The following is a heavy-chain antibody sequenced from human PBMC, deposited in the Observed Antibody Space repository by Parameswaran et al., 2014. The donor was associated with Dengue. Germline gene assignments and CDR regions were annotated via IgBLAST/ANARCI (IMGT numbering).Heavy chain of an antibody. D-gene: IGHD5-24*01. J-gene: IGHJ3*02. CDR2: IYSGGST. CDR3: ARDHTILDAFDI. Sequence: RWIRQPPGKGLEWVSVIYSGGSTYYADSVKGRFTISRDNSKNTLYLQMNSLRAEDTAVYYCARDHTILDAFDIWGQGTMVTVSS. V-gene: IGHV3-53*01.